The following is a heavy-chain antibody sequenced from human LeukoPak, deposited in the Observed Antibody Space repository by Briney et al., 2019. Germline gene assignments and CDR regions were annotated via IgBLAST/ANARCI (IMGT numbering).Heavy chain of an antibody. CDR1: GGSISSSSYY. J-gene: IGHJ4*02. D-gene: IGHD6-13*01. V-gene: IGHV4-39*01. Sequence: PSETLSLTCTVSGGSISSSSYYWGWIRQPPGKGLEWIGSIYYSGSTYYNPSLKGRVTISVDTSKNQFSLKLSSATAADTAVYYCARVVGQQLEDYYFDYWGQGTLVTVSS. CDR2: IYYSGST. CDR3: ARVVGQQLEDYYFDY.